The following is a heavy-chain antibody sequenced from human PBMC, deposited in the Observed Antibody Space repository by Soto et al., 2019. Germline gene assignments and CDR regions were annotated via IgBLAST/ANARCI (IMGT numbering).Heavy chain of an antibody. Sequence: EVQLAASGGGLVQHEGSLRLSCAASGFTVSSNYMSWVRQAPGKGLDWVSVIYRGCSTYYADSVKGRFTISRDNSKSTRYLQRNSVRAEDTAVYYCTSEWLGDKEYDYYYMAVGSRGTTVIVS. CDR3: TSEWLGDKEYDYYYMAV. V-gene: IGHV3-66*01. J-gene: IGHJ6*03. D-gene: IGHD2-21*02. CDR2: IYRGCST. CDR1: GFTVSSNY.